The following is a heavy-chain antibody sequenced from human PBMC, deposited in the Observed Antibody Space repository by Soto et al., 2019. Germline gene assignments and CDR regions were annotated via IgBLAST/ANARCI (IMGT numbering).Heavy chain of an antibody. CDR2: IYYLGST. CDR3: ARDGYDGSGSPYPAY. Sequence: SETLSLTCSVSGGSMSEYFWSWVRQSPGKGLEWIGYIYYLGSTDYNPSLKSRVTISVDTSKRQFSLRLTSVTAADTAVYYCARDGYDGSGSPYPAYWGQGTQVTVSS. D-gene: IGHD3-10*01. V-gene: IGHV4-59*01. J-gene: IGHJ4*02. CDR1: GGSMSEYF.